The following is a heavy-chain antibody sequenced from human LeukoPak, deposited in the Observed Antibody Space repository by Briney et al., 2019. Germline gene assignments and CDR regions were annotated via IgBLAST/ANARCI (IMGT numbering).Heavy chain of an antibody. CDR2: IYHTGST. CDR1: GGSVSDYY. CDR3: AREGGGFDY. Sequence: SETLSLTCTISGGSVSDYYWSWIRQSPGKGLEWIGYIYHTGSTSYSPSLKSRVIMSVDTSKNQFSLKLTSVTAADTAVYYCAREGGGFDYWGQGTLVTVSS. V-gene: IGHV4-59*02. D-gene: IGHD3-16*01. J-gene: IGHJ4*02.